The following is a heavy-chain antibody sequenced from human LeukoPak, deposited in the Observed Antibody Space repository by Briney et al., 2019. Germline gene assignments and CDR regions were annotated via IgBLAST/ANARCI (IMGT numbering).Heavy chain of an antibody. CDR2: INPSGGST. CDR1: GYTFTGYY. Sequence: SVKVSCKASGYTFTGYYMHWVRQAPGQGLEWMGIINPSGGSTSYAQKFQGRVTMTRDTSTSTVYMELSSLRSEDTAVYYCARGRTETGYSSSWSDFDYWGQGTLVTVSS. D-gene: IGHD6-13*01. V-gene: IGHV1-46*01. CDR3: ARGRTETGYSSSWSDFDY. J-gene: IGHJ4*02.